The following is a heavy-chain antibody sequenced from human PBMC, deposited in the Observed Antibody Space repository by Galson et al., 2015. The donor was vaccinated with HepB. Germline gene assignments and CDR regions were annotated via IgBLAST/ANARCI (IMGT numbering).Heavy chain of an antibody. CDR1: GFIFSNYD. CDR3: ASRIAVTGNHYFDS. J-gene: IGHJ4*02. Sequence: SLRLSCAASGFIFSNYDMNWVRQAPGKGLEWISYISSGSTTIFYADSMKGRFTISRDNAKSSLYLHMNGLRAEDTAVYYCASRIAVTGNHYFDSWGQGTLVTVSS. D-gene: IGHD6-19*01. V-gene: IGHV3-48*03. CDR2: ISSGSTTI.